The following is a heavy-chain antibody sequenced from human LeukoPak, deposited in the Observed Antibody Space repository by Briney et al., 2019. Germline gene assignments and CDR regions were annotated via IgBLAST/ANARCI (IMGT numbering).Heavy chain of an antibody. D-gene: IGHD3-16*02. CDR3: ARDSIMITFGGVIALDY. CDR2: IKQDGSEK. CDR1: GFTFSSYW. J-gene: IGHJ4*02. V-gene: IGHV3-7*03. Sequence: PGGSLRLSCAASGFTFSSYWMSWVRQAPGKGLEWVANIKQDGSEKYYVDSVKGRFTISRDNAKNSLYLQMNSLRAEDTALYYCARDSIMITFGGVIALDYWGQGTLVTVSS.